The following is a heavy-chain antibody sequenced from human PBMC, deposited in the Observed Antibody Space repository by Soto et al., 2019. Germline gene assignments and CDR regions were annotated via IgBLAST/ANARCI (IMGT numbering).Heavy chain of an antibody. V-gene: IGHV6-1*01. CDR2: TYYRSKWYN. J-gene: IGHJ4*02. CDR3: ARDQGGLDY. Sequence: SQTLSLTCAISGDSVSSSSAGWNWIRQSLSRGLEWLGRTYYRSKWYNDYALSVKSRIAINPDTSKNQFSLQLSSVTPEDTAVYYCARDQGGLDYWGLGSLVTVSS. D-gene: IGHD3-16*01. CDR1: GDSVSSSSAG.